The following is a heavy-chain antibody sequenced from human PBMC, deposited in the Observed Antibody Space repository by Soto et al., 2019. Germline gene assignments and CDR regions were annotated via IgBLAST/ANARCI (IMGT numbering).Heavy chain of an antibody. V-gene: IGHV1-2*02. CDR3: ARDPLTYYYDSSGPSGLFDT. J-gene: IGHJ3*02. CDR1: GYTFTGYY. Sequence: ASVKVSCKASGYTFTGYYMHWVRQAPGQGLEWMGWINPNSGGTNYAQKFQGRVTMTRDTSISTAYMELSRLRSDDTAVYYCARDPLTYYYDSSGPSGLFDTWGQGTMVTVSS. CDR2: INPNSGGT. D-gene: IGHD3-22*01.